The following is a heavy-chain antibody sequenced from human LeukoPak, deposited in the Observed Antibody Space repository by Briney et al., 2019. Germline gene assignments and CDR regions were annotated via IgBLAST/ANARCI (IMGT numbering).Heavy chain of an antibody. CDR1: GFSFSSYS. V-gene: IGHV3-21*01. Sequence: PGGSLRLSCAASGFSFSSYSMNWVRQAPGKGLEWVSSISSTSSYIYYADSVKGRFTISRDNTKNSLYLQMNSLRAEDTAVYYCARASSGWAVDLYYFDYWGQGTLATVSS. J-gene: IGHJ4*02. D-gene: IGHD6-19*01. CDR2: ISSTSSYI. CDR3: ARASSGWAVDLYYFDY.